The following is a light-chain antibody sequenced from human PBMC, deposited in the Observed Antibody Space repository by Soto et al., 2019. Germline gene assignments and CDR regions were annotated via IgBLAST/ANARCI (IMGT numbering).Light chain of an antibody. Sequence: QSVLTQTPSASGTPGQRVTISCSGSTSNIGSNTVSWYLQLPGTAPKLLIYADDQRPSGVPDRFSGSKSGTSASLAISGLQSEDEAHYYCAAWDDRLNVPVFGGGTKLTVL. V-gene: IGLV1-44*01. CDR3: AAWDDRLNVPV. CDR1: TSNIGSNT. CDR2: ADD. J-gene: IGLJ3*02.